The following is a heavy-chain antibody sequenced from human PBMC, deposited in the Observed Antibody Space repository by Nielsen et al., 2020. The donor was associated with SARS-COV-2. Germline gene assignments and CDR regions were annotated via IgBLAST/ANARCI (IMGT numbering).Heavy chain of an antibody. Sequence: GGSLRLSCAASGFTFSSYSMNWVRQAPGKGLEWVSSISSSSSYIYYADSVKGRFTISRDNAKNSLYLQMNSLRAEDTAVYYCARGFYYGSGPPYYFDYWGQGTLVTVSS. CDR1: GFTFSSYS. D-gene: IGHD3-10*01. V-gene: IGHV3-21*01. CDR3: ARGFYYGSGPPYYFDY. CDR2: ISSSSSYI. J-gene: IGHJ4*02.